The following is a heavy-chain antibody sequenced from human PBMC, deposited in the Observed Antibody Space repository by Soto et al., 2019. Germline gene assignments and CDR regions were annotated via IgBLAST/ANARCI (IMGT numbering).Heavy chain of an antibody. D-gene: IGHD6-19*01. J-gene: IGHJ3*02. CDR3: ARAGPVAGNHAFDI. V-gene: IGHV1-69*06. Sequence: QVQLVQSGAEVKKPGSSVKVSCKASGGSFSSYAISWVRQAPVQGLEWMGGIIPIFGTATYAQKFQGSVTIIAEKSTSTAYMELSSLRSEDTAVYYCARAGPVAGNHAFDIWGQGTLVTVSS. CDR1: GGSFSSYA. CDR2: IIPIFGTA.